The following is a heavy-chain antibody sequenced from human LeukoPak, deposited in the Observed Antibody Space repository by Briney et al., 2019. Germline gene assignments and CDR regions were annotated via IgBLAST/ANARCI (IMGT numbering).Heavy chain of an antibody. D-gene: IGHD3-22*01. Sequence: SVKVSCKASGGIFSSYAISWVRQAPGQGLEWMGGIIPIFGTANYAQKFQGRVTITADKSTSTAYMELSSLRSEDTAVYYCARVTLAAYYYDSSGYEGDYWGQGTVVTVSS. J-gene: IGHJ4*02. CDR1: GGIFSSYA. CDR2: IIPIFGTA. CDR3: ARVTLAAYYYDSSGYEGDY. V-gene: IGHV1-69*06.